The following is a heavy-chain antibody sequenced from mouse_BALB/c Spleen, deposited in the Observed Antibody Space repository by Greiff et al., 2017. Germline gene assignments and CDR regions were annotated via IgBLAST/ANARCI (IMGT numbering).Heavy chain of an antibody. Sequence: EVQVVESGGGLVKPGGSLKLSCAASGFTFSDYYMYWVRQTPEKRLEWVATISDGGSYTYYPDSVKGRFTISRDNAKNNLYLQMSSLKSEDTAMYYCAGGQGVYYGNPAWFAYWGQGTLVTVSA. V-gene: IGHV5-4*02. D-gene: IGHD2-1*01. CDR2: ISDGGSYT. J-gene: IGHJ3*01. CDR1: GFTFSDYY. CDR3: AGGQGVYYGNPAWFAY.